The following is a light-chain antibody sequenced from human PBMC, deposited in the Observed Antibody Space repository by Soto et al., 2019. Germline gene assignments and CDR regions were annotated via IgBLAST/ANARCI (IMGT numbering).Light chain of an antibody. V-gene: IGLV2-14*01. CDR1: TRDIAGYNY. CDR2: QVT. CDR3: TSFSSSTSLYV. J-gene: IGLJ1*01. Sequence: QSALTQPASASGSLGQSITISCTGNTRDIAGYNYISWYQQLPGKAPKLMIYQVTIRPSGISNRFSGSKSGNTASLTISGLQAEVEADYYCTSFSSSTSLYVFGTGTKVTVL.